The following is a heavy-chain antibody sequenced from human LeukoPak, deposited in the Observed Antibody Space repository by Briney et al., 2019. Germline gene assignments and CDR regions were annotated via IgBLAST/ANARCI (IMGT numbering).Heavy chain of an antibody. D-gene: IGHD3-3*01. CDR1: GFSFSSYA. CDR2: ISGSGGST. V-gene: IGHV3-23*01. Sequence: GGSLRLSCAASGFSFSSYAMSWVRQAPAKRLERVSDISGSGGSTYYADSVKGRFTISRDNSKKTLYLQMNSLRAEDTAVYYCAKDHLYYDFWSGYKLIDYCGEGSLVTVSS. J-gene: IGHJ4*02. CDR3: AKDHLYYDFWSGYKLIDY.